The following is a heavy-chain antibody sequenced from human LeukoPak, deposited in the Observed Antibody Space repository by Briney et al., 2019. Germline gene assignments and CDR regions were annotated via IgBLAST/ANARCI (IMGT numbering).Heavy chain of an antibody. CDR1: GGSISSSSYY. CDR2: IYYNGST. Sequence: SETLSLTCTVSGGSISSSSYYWGWIRQPPGKGPERIESIYYNGSTYYNPSLKSRVTISVDTSKNQFSLKLSSVTAADTAVYYCARPGIAAAGPIDYYGMDVWGQGTTVTVSS. J-gene: IGHJ6*02. V-gene: IGHV4-39*01. D-gene: IGHD6-13*01. CDR3: ARPGIAAAGPIDYYGMDV.